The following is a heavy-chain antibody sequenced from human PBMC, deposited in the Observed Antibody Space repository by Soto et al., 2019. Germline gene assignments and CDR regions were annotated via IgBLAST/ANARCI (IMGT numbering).Heavy chain of an antibody. CDR1: GGSISSGGYY. Sequence: SETLSLTCTVSGGSISSGGYYWSWIRQHPGKGLEWIGYIYYSGSTYYNPSLKSRVTISVDTSKNQFSLKLSSVTAADTAVYYCARLSHHRSYLIDYWGQGTLVTVSS. CDR2: IYYSGST. V-gene: IGHV4-31*03. J-gene: IGHJ4*02. CDR3: ARLSHHRSYLIDY. D-gene: IGHD1-26*01.